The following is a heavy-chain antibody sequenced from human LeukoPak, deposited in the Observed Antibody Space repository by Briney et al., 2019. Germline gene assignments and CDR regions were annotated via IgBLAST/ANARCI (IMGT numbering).Heavy chain of an antibody. J-gene: IGHJ4*02. CDR2: ISSSSSYI. CDR3: ARKGYCSGGSCYYYSDY. D-gene: IGHD2-15*01. CDR1: GFTFSSYS. Sequence: TGGSLRLSCAASGFTFSSYSTNWVRQAPGKGLEWVSSISSSSSYIYYADSVKGRFTISRDNAKNSLYLQMNSLRAEDTAVYYCARKGYCSGGSCYYYSDYWGQGTLVTVSS. V-gene: IGHV3-21*01.